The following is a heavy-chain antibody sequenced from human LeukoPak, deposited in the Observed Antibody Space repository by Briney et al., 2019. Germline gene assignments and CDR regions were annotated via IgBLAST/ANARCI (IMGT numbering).Heavy chain of an antibody. D-gene: IGHD2-2*01. CDR1: GGSISSGSYY. J-gene: IGHJ5*02. V-gene: IGHV4-61*02. Sequence: PSETLSLTCTVSGGSISSGSYYWSWIRQPAGKGLEWIGRIYTSGSTNYNPSLKSRVTISVDTSKNQFSLKLSSVTAADTAVYYCARVRIPAAVSGWFDPWGQGTLVTVSS. CDR2: IYTSGST. CDR3: ARVRIPAAVSGWFDP.